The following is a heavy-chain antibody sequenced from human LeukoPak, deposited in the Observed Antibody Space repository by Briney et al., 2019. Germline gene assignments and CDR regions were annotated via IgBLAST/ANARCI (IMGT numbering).Heavy chain of an antibody. J-gene: IGHJ4*02. D-gene: IGHD3-9*01. CDR2: IRYDGSNK. Sequence: TGGSLTLSCAASGFTFSGYGMHWVRQAPGKGLEWVAFIRYDGSNKYYADSVKGRFTIYRDNSKNTLYLQMNSLRAEDTAVYYCARDDILTGYYVDYWGQGTLVTVSS. CDR1: GFTFSGYG. V-gene: IGHV3-30*02. CDR3: ARDDILTGYYVDY.